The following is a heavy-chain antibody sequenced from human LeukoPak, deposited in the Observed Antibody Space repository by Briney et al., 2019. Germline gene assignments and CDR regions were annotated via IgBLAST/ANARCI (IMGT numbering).Heavy chain of an antibody. V-gene: IGHV3-48*03. CDR2: IGTSGTTI. CDR1: GFTFSSFQ. Sequence: GGSLRLSCAASGFTFSSFQMNWVRKAPGKGLEWVSYIGTSGTTIYYADSVKGRFTISRDNAKNSLYLQMNSLRAEDTAVYYCAARYFDWLSWGQGTLVTVSS. D-gene: IGHD3-9*01. CDR3: AARYFDWLS. J-gene: IGHJ5*02.